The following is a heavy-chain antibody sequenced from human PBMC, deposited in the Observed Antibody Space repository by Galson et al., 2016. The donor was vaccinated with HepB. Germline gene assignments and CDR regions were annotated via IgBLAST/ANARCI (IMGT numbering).Heavy chain of an antibody. Sequence: SLRLSCAACGFSLRRYWMHWVRQAPRKGLVWVSRMTGDGSTTNYADSVKGRFTISRDNAKNTLYLQMNRLRGEYTAVYYCVREEGGNGDWGQGPLVTVSS. CDR2: MTGDGSTT. J-gene: IGHJ4*02. CDR1: GFSLRRYW. D-gene: IGHD4-23*01. CDR3: VREEGGNGD. V-gene: IGHV3-74*01.